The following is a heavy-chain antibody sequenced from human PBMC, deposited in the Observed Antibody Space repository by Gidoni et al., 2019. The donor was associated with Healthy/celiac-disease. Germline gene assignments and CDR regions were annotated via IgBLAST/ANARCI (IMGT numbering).Heavy chain of an antibody. V-gene: IGHV1-69*02. CDR1: GGTFSSYT. Sequence: VQLVQSGAEVKKPGSSVKVSCRASGGTFSSYTISWVRQAPGQGLEWMGRILPILGIANYAQKFQGRVTITADKSTSTAYMELSSLRSEDTAVYYCARWGAYYGSGSYYNDGFDPWGQGTLVTVSS. CDR2: ILPILGIA. CDR3: ARWGAYYGSGSYYNDGFDP. J-gene: IGHJ5*02. D-gene: IGHD3-10*01.